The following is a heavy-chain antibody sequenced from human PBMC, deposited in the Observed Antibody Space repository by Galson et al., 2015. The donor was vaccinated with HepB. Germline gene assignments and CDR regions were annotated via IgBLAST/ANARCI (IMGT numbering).Heavy chain of an antibody. CDR2: VSGSGGST. V-gene: IGHV3-23*01. Sequence: SLRLSCAASGFSFSSYAMTWVRQAPGKGLEWVPGVSGSGGSTYYADSVKGRLTISRDNSRNTLYLQMNSLRAEDTAAYYCAKVTVVGVAPGARMDVWGQGTTVIVSS. J-gene: IGHJ6*02. CDR1: GFSFSSYA. D-gene: IGHD2-15*01. CDR3: AKVTVVGVAPGARMDV.